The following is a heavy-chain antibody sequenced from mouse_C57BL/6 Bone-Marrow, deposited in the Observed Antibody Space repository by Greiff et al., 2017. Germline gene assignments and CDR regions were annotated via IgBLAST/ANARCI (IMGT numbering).Heavy chain of an antibody. CDR3: TPTGYYFDY. V-gene: IGHV14-4*01. D-gene: IGHD4-1*02. CDR2: IDPENGDT. Sequence: EVQLQQSGAELVRPGASVKLSCTASGFNIKDDYMHWVKQRPEQGLEWIGWIDPENGDTEYAPKFQGKATITADTSSNTAYLQLSSLTSEDTAVYYCTPTGYYFDYWGQGTTLTVSS. J-gene: IGHJ2*01. CDR1: GFNIKDDY.